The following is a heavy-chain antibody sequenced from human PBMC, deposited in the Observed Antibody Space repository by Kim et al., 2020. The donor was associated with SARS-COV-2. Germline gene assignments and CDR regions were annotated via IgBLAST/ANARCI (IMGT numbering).Heavy chain of an antibody. CDR3: ARPLYSYPT. J-gene: IGHJ4*02. CDR2: IYSGGST. D-gene: IGHD5-18*01. Sequence: LSLTCAVSGFTVSSNYMSWVRQAPGKGLEWVSVIYSGGSTYYADSVKGRFTISRDNSKNTLYLQMNSLRAEDTAVYYCARPLYSYPTWGQGTLVTVSS. CDR1: GFTVSSNY. V-gene: IGHV3-53*01.